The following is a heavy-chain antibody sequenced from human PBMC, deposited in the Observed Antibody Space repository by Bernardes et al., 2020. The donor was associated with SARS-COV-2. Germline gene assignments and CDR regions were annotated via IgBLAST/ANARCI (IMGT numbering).Heavy chain of an antibody. V-gene: IGHV3-53*01. D-gene: IGHD6-19*01. CDR2: IYSGGST. CDR3: ARGGRAVAGSTGSYYYYGMDV. Sequence: GSSLRLSCAASWFTVSIPYMSWVRQAPGGGLAWVSVIYSGGSTYYADSAKVRFTISRDNSKNTLYLQMNSLRAEDTAVYYCARGGRAVAGSTGSYYYYGMDVWGQGTTVTVSS. J-gene: IGHJ6*02. CDR1: WFTVSIPY.